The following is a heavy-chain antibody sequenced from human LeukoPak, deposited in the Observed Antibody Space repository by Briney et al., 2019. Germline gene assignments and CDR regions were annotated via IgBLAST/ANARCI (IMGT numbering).Heavy chain of an antibody. CDR2: IKEDGSEK. Sequence: GGSLRLSCAASGFTFSNAWMSWVRQAPGKGLEWVANIKEDGSEKYYVDSVKGRFAISRDNAKNSLYLQMNSLRAEDTAVYYCADGEGRPLNYWGRGILVTVSS. V-gene: IGHV3-7*01. CDR3: ADGEGRPLNY. D-gene: IGHD3-3*01. CDR1: GFTFSNAW. J-gene: IGHJ4*02.